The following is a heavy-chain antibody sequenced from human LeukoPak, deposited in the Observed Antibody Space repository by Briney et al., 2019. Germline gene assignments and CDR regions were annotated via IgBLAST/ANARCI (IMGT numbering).Heavy chain of an antibody. V-gene: IGHV3-23*01. D-gene: IGHD6-13*01. CDR1: GFTFSNYA. Sequence: PGGSLRLSCAASGFTFSNYAMSWVRQAPGRGLEWVSAIGGSGSGSYYADSVKGRLTISRDNSKNTMYLQLNGLRAEDTAVYYCVKDGIAAADTTYFDSWGQGTLVTVSS. J-gene: IGHJ4*02. CDR2: IGGSGSGS. CDR3: VKDGIAAADTTYFDS.